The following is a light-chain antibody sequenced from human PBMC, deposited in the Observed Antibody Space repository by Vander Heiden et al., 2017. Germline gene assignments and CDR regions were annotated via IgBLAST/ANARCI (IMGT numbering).Light chain of an antibody. CDR2: GAS. CDR1: QTIKSRY. CDR3: QRCGNSPV. V-gene: IGKV3-20*01. J-gene: IGKJ1*01. Sequence: EIVLTQSPDTLSLSPGERATLSCRASQTIKSRYVAWYQQKPGQAPSLLIYGASTRATGVPDRFSGSGSETDFTLTISRLDPEDFAVYYCQRCGNSPVFGQRTKVEIK.